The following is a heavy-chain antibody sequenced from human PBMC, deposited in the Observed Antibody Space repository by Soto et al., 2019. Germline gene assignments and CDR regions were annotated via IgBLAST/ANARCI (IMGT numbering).Heavy chain of an antibody. Sequence: QVQLVESGGGVVQPGRSLRLSCAASGFTFSDYAMHWVRQAPGKGLEWVALIAYDGSNTFYADSVKGRFTISRDNSKNTLNLQMNSLRSEDTAVYYCARGQGAYGGGWFDPWGLGTLVTVSS. CDR1: GFTFSDYA. D-gene: IGHD5-12*01. J-gene: IGHJ5*02. CDR3: ARGQGAYGGGWFDP. CDR2: IAYDGSNT. V-gene: IGHV3-30-3*01.